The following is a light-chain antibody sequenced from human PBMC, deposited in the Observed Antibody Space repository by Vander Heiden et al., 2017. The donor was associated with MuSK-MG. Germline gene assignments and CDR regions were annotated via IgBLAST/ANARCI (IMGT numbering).Light chain of an antibody. Sequence: DIQMTQSPSSLSTSVGDRVTISCQASQEITKFLSWYQQKPGKAPKLLIYDASILETGVSSRFSGSGSGTAFTLTTSNLQPEDLATYYCQQYDKVPYTFGQGTKVEI. V-gene: IGKV1-33*01. CDR2: DAS. CDR1: QEITKF. CDR3: QQYDKVPYT. J-gene: IGKJ2*01.